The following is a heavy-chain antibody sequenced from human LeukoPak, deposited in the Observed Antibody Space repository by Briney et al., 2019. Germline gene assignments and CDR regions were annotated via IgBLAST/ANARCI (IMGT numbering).Heavy chain of an antibody. CDR2: ISDSGGST. CDR3: AKFYDILTAYFDF. J-gene: IGHJ4*02. CDR1: GFPFSSYA. Sequence: GGSLRLSCSASGFPFSSYAMHWVRQAPGKGLEYVSAISDSGGSTYYADSVRGRFTISRDNSKNTLYLQMNSLRAEDTAVYYCAKFYDILTAYFDFWGQGTLVTVSS. D-gene: IGHD3-9*01. V-gene: IGHV3-64*04.